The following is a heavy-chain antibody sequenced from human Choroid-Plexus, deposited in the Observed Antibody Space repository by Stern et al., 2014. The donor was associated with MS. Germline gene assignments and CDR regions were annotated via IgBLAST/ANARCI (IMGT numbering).Heavy chain of an antibody. D-gene: IGHD2/OR15-2a*01. J-gene: IGHJ5*02. Sequence: VQLVQSGGGVVQPGRPLRLSCVASGFTLGSCAMHWVRQAPGKGLEWVAGVSYDGSNKYYADSVKGRFTISRDNSQNTLYMQMSSLRPEDTAVYYCAKDRQYLTSFFAHWGQGSLVTVSS. CDR1: GFTLGSCA. V-gene: IGHV3-30*18. CDR2: VSYDGSNK. CDR3: AKDRQYLTSFFAH.